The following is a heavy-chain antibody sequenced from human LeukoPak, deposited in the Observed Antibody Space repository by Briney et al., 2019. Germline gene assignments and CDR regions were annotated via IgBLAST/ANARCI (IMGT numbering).Heavy chain of an antibody. CDR1: GYTFTSYD. V-gene: IGHV1-8*01. Sequence: ASVKVSCKASGYTFTSYDINWVRQATGQGLEWMGWMNPNSGNTGYAQKFQGRVTMTRNTSISTAYMELSSLRSEDTAVYYCARVPYGSGRYMYPPADWGQGTLVTVSS. CDR3: ARVPYGSGRYMYPPAD. D-gene: IGHD3-10*01. CDR2: MNPNSGNT. J-gene: IGHJ4*02.